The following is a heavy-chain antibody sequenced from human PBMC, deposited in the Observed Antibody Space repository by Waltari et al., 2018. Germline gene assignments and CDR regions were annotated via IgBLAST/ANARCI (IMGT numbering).Heavy chain of an antibody. V-gene: IGHV3-33*01. D-gene: IGHD6-19*01. Sequence: QVQLVESGGGVVQPGRYLRLSCAASGLTFSRSGMSWVSQPPGKGLGVVAIVWYDGSNKYYAGSVKGRFTISRDNSKNTLYLQMNSLSADDTAVYYCASTLQYSSGWYPFDYWGQGTLVTVSS. CDR1: GLTFSRSG. CDR2: VWYDGSNK. CDR3: ASTLQYSSGWYPFDY. J-gene: IGHJ4*02.